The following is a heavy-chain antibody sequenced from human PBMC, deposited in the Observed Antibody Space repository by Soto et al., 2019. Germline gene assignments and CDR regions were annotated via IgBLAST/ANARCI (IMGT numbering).Heavy chain of an antibody. V-gene: IGHV4-59*01. D-gene: IGHD4-4*01. CDR1: GGSISSYY. CDR3: ASSDYSKGPYYYYMDV. J-gene: IGHJ6*03. Sequence: SETLSLTCTVSGGSISSYYWSWIRQPPGKGLEWIGYIYYSGSTNYNPSLKSRVTISVDTSNNQFALKLSSVTAADTAVYYCASSDYSKGPYYYYMDVWGKGTTVTVSS. CDR2: IYYSGST.